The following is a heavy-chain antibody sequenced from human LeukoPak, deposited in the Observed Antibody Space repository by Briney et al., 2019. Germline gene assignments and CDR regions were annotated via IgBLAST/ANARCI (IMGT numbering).Heavy chain of an antibody. D-gene: IGHD4-17*01. V-gene: IGHV1-8*01. CDR1: GYTFTSYD. CDR3: ARDVTYYGADWFDP. Sequence: ASVKVSCKASGYTFTSYDINWVRQATGQGLEWMGWMNPNSGNTGYAQKFQGRVTMTRNTSISTAYMELSSLRSEDTAVYYCARDVTYYGADWFDPWGQGTLVTVSS. J-gene: IGHJ5*02. CDR2: MNPNSGNT.